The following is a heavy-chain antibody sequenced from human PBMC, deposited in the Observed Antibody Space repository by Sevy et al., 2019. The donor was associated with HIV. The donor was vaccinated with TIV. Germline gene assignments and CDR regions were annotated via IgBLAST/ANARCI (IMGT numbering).Heavy chain of an antibody. CDR1: GGSFSGYY. Sequence: SETLSLTCAVYGGSFSGYYWRWIRQPPGKGLEWIGEINHSGSTNYNPSLKSRVTISVDTSKNQFSLKLSSVTAADTAVYYCARLWSVKLWSGYPSVGVFDYWGQGTLVTVSS. D-gene: IGHD3-3*01. CDR3: ARLWSVKLWSGYPSVGVFDY. V-gene: IGHV4-34*01. CDR2: INHSGST. J-gene: IGHJ4*02.